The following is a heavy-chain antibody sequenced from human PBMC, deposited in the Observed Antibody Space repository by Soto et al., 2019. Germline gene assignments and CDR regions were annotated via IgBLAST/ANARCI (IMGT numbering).Heavy chain of an antibody. J-gene: IGHJ4*02. CDR3: ATSTSVTFES. CDR2: IAYDGRTK. D-gene: IGHD4-4*01. V-gene: IGHV3-30-3*01. CDR1: GFSFQNHA. Sequence: QVQLLDSGGGVVQPGRSLRLSCVASGFSFQNHAMYWIRQAPGKGLEWVALIAYDGRTKYSDAVRGRFPVSRDNSKSTQYLQMNSLRAEDTAVYYCATSTSVTFESWGQGTLVIVSS.